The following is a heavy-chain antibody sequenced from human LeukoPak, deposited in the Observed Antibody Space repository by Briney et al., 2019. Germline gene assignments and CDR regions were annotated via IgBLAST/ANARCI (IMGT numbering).Heavy chain of an antibody. CDR3: ARLKSGIAAAGDDAFDI. CDR1: GGSFSSYY. CDR2: IYYSGST. D-gene: IGHD6-13*01. Sequence: TSETLSLTCTVSGGSFSSYYWSWIRQPPGKGLEWIGSIYYSGSTYYNPSLKSRVTISVDTSKNQFSLKLSSVTAADTAVYYCARLKSGIAAAGDDAFDIWGQGTMVTVSS. V-gene: IGHV4-59*05. J-gene: IGHJ3*02.